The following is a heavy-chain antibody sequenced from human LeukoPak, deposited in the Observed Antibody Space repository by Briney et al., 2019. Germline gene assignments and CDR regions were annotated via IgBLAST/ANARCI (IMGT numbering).Heavy chain of an antibody. J-gene: IGHJ4*02. D-gene: IGHD6-19*01. CDR3: ACHTGWSGPSE. CDR2: FHQRVST. Sequence: SETLSLTCAVFGDSISSEKWWSWVRQPPGKGLEYIGEFHQRVSTNYNPSLKSRLTISVDNSRNQFSLKLSSVTAADTAVYYCACHTGWSGPSEWGQGTLVTVSS. CDR1: GDSISSEKW. V-gene: IGHV4-4*02.